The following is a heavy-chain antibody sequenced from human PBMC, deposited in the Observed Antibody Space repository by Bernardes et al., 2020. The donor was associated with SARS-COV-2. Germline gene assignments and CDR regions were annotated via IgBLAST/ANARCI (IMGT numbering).Heavy chain of an antibody. D-gene: IGHD3-22*01. CDR1: GFTFEDYT. Sequence: SLRLSCAASGFTFEDYTMHWVRQVPGKGLEWVSLVSWDGSTTNYADSVKGRFIISRDSSRNTVHLQMDSLSAEDTAVYYCATHDRTGYYYGAWGQGTRVSVSS. V-gene: IGHV3-43*01. CDR3: ATHDRTGYYYGA. J-gene: IGHJ5*02. CDR2: VSWDGSTT.